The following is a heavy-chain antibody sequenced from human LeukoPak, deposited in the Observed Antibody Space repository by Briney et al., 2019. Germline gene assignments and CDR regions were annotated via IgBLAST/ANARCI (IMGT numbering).Heavy chain of an antibody. CDR2: TLHSGDP. CDR3: ARGPIVAVPAVYYYYMDV. CDR1: DGSFIGYY. V-gene: IGHV4-34*01. J-gene: IGHJ6*03. D-gene: IGHD2-2*01. Sequence: PSETLSLTCAVYDGSFIGYYWTWVRQTPGKGLEWIGDTLHSGDPNYNPSLESRATISVDTSKHQFTLNLTSVTAADTAVYFCARGPIVAVPAVYYYYMDVWGSGTTVTVFS.